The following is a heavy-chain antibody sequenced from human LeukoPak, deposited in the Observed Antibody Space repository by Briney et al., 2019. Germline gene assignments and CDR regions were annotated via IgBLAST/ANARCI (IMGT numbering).Heavy chain of an antibody. CDR2: ISSSISYT. CDR1: GFTFSDYY. D-gene: IGHD2-2*01. Sequence: GGSLRLSCAASGFTFSDYYMSWIRQAPGKGLEWVSYISSSISYTNYADSVKGRFTISRDNAKNSLYLQMNSLRAEDTAVYYCAINSIVVPAAMDFDYWGQGTLVTVPS. CDR3: AINSIVVPAAMDFDY. V-gene: IGHV3-11*06. J-gene: IGHJ4*02.